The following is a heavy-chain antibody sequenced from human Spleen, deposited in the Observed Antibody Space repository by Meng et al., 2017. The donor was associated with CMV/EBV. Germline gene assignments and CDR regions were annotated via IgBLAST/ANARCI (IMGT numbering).Heavy chain of an antibody. D-gene: IGHD3-3*01. V-gene: IGHV3-30*02. CDR1: GFVFSNYG. J-gene: IGHJ4*02. CDR2: IWYDGSNQ. Sequence: GESLKISCVASGFVFSNYGIHWVRQAPGKGLEWVALIWYDGSNQHYSESVRGRFTISRDDSKNTLFLQMNSLRVEDTAVYYCAKDSGLHDFWSGLKLENWGQGTLVTVSS. CDR3: AKDSGLHDFWSGLKLEN.